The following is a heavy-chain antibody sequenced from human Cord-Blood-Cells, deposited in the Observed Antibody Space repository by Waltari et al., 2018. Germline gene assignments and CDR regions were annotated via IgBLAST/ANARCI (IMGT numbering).Heavy chain of an antibody. CDR2: IIPIFGTA. CDR1: GGTFSSYA. Sequence: QVQLVQSGAEVKKPGSSVKVSCKASGGTFSSYAISWVRQAPAHGLEWMGGIIPIFGTANYAQKFQGRVTITADESTSTAYMELSSLRSEDTAVYYCAITRYSSSSDKELDAFDIWGQGTMVTVSS. D-gene: IGHD6-6*01. V-gene: IGHV1-69*01. J-gene: IGHJ3*02. CDR3: AITRYSSSSDKELDAFDI.